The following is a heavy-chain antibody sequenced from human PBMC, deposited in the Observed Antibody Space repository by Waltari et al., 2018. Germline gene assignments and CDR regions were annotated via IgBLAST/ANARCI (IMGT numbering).Heavy chain of an antibody. CDR2: IYSGGST. J-gene: IGHJ4*02. CDR1: GFTVSSNY. D-gene: IGHD6-19*01. V-gene: IGHV3-53*01. CDR3: AREGGTVAGLDY. Sequence: EVQPVESGRGLIQPGGSLRLSCAASGFTVSSNYMSWVRQAPGKGLGWVSVIYSGGSTYYADSVKGRFTISRDNSKNTLYLQMNSLRAEDTAVYYCAREGGTVAGLDYWGQGTLVTVSS.